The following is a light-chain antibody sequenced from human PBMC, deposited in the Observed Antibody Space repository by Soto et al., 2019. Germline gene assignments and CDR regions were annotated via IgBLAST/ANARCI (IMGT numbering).Light chain of an antibody. J-gene: IGKJ1*01. CDR1: QTVGSS. V-gene: IGKV3-15*01. CDR3: QQYTDWPRT. CDR2: DAS. Sequence: EVVLTQSPGTLSLSPGERATLSCRASQTVGSSYIAWYQQKPGQTPRLLMYDASTRATGIPARFSATGSGTEFTLTISSLQSEDFGIYYCQQYTDWPRTFGPGTKVDIK.